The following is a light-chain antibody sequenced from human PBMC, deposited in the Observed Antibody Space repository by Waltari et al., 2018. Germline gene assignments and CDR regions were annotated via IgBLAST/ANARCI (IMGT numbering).Light chain of an antibody. J-gene: IGKJ1*01. Sequence: DIVVTESPLSLPVTPGEPASISCRSSKSLLHSNGYNYLDWYLQKPVQSPQLLIYLCSNRASGVPDRFSGSGSGTDFTLKISRVEAEDVGVYYCMQSLRALWTFGQGTKVEIK. CDR1: KSLLHSNGYNY. V-gene: IGKV2-28*01. CDR3: MQSLRALWT. CDR2: LCS.